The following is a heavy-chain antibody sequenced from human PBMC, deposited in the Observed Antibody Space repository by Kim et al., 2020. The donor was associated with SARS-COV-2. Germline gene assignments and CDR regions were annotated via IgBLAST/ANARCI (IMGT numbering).Heavy chain of an antibody. Sequence: YADSVKGRFTISRDNAKNSLYLQMNSLRDEDTAVYYCAREDNWNPTTFDYWGQGTLVTVSS. D-gene: IGHD1-20*01. V-gene: IGHV3-48*02. J-gene: IGHJ4*02. CDR3: AREDNWNPTTFDY.